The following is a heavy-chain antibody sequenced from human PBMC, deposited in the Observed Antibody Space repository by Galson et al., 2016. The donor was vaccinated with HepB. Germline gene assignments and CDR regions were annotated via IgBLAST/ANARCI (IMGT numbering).Heavy chain of an antibody. D-gene: IGHD4-17*01. V-gene: IGHV3-23*01. Sequence: SLRLSCAGSGLSLSPYAMSWGRQAPGKGLEWVSGISASGGSKIYADSVRGRFIISRDNPNNKLFLQMNSLTTEDTAIYFCAKDRLSGHGDYSWGIFDIWGRGTEVTVSS. J-gene: IGHJ3*02. CDR3: AKDRLSGHGDYSWGIFDI. CDR1: GLSLSPYA. CDR2: ISASGGSK.